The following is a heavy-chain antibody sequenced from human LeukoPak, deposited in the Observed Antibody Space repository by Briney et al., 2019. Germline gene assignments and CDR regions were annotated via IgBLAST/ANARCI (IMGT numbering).Heavy chain of an antibody. CDR1: GFTFSNYW. Sequence: AGGSLRLSCAASGFTFSNYWMHWVRQAPGEGLEWVSRINERATIISYADSVKGRFTISRENARNTLYLQMNSLTAEDMAVYYCVRDLILVWTPGDDFDHWGQGTLVTVSS. CDR3: VRDLILVWTPGDDFDH. D-gene: IGHD3-16*01. V-gene: IGHV3-74*01. J-gene: IGHJ4*02. CDR2: INERATII.